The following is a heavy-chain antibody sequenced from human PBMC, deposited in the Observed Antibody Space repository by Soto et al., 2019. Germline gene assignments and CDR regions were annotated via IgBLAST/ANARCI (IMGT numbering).Heavy chain of an antibody. V-gene: IGHV1-8*01. J-gene: IGHJ6*02. CDR2: MNPNSGNT. D-gene: IGHD1-1*01. CDR1: GYTFTSYD. CDR3: AREGTGTTSMDV. Sequence: QVQLVQSGAEVKKPGASVKVSCKASGYTFTSYDINWVRQATGQGLEWMGWMNPNSGNTGYAQKFQGRVTMTRNTSRSTAYMGLSSLRAEDTAVYYCAREGTGTTSMDVWGQGTTVTVSS.